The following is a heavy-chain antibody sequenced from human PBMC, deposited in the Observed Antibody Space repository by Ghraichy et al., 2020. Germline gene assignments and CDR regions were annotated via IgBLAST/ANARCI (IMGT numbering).Heavy chain of an antibody. CDR2: IRSKANSYAT. D-gene: IGHD1-26*01. V-gene: IGHV3-73*01. J-gene: IGHJ4*02. CDR1: GFTFSGSA. Sequence: GGSLRLSCAASGFTFSGSAMHWVRQASGKGLEWVGRIRSKANSYATAYAASVKGRFTISRDDSKNTAYLQMNSLKTEDTAVYYCTRHDRVGATDYWGQGTLVTVSS. CDR3: TRHDRVGATDY.